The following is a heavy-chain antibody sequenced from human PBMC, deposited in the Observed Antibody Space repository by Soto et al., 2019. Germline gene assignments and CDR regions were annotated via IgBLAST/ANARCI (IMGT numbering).Heavy chain of an antibody. V-gene: IGHV1-24*01. D-gene: IGHD3-9*01. J-gene: IGHJ4*02. CDR2: FDPEDGET. Sequence: ASVKVSCKVSGYTLTELSMHWVRQAPGKGLEWMGGFDPEDGETIYAQKFQGRVTMTEDTSTDTAYMELSSLRSEDTAVYYCATDSVRYFDWTPFGYWGQGTLVTVSS. CDR1: GYTLTELS. CDR3: ATDSVRYFDWTPFGY.